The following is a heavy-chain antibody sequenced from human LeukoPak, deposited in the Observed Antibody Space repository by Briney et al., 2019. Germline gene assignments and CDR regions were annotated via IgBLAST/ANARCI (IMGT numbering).Heavy chain of an antibody. V-gene: IGHV1-2*02. CDR3: ATPWDTAMVSYYYYMDV. CDR1: GYTFTGYY. Sequence: ASVKVSCKASGYTFTGYYMHWVRQAPGQGLEWMGWINPNSGGTNYAQKFQGRVTMTRDTSTSTVYMELSSLRSEDTAVYYCATPWDTAMVSYYYYMDVWGKGTTVTVSS. D-gene: IGHD5-18*01. CDR2: INPNSGGT. J-gene: IGHJ6*03.